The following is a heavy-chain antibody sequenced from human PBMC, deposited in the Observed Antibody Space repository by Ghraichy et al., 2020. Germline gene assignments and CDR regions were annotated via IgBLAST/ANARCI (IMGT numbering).Heavy chain of an antibody. CDR3: ARRGYSYGFRSHYYGMDV. CDR1: GGSINNYY. CDR2: VYYTGST. D-gene: IGHD5-18*01. Sequence: SETLSLTCTVLGGSINNYYWSWIRQPPGKRLEWIGYVYYTGSTNYHPSLKSRVSISVDTSKNQFSLRLSSVTATDTAVYYCARRGYSYGFRSHYYGMDVWGQGTTVTVSS. V-gene: IGHV4-59*08. J-gene: IGHJ6*02.